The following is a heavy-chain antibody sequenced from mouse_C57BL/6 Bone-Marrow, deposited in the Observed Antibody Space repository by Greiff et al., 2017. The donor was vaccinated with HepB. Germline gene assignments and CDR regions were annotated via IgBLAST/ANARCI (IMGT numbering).Heavy chain of an antibody. V-gene: IGHV3-6*01. CDR1: GYSITSGYY. CDR3: ARDYGKGY. J-gene: IGHJ2*01. CDR2: ISYDGSN. Sequence: EVQLVESGPGLVKPSQSLSLTCSVPGYSITSGYYWNWIRQFPGNKLEWMGYISYDGSNNYNPSLKNRISITRDTSKNQFFLKLNSVTTEDTATYYCARDYGKGYWGQGTTLTVSS. D-gene: IGHD1-1*01.